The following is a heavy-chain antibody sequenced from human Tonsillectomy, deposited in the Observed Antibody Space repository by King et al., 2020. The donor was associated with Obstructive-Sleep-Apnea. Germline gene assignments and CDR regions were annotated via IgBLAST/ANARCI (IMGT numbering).Heavy chain of an antibody. CDR3: VRDRFEVYGSGSYGMDV. D-gene: IGHD3-10*01. J-gene: IGHJ6*02. CDR1: GFTLSDYS. Sequence: VQLVASGGGLVTPGGSLRISCTASGFTLSDYSMNWVRQAPGKGLEWVSSISYSGSYIYYADSLKGRFSISSDNAKNSLYLQMNSLRAEDTAVYYCVRDRFEVYGSGSYGMDVWGQGTTVTVSS. V-gene: IGHV3-21*01. CDR2: ISYSGSYI.